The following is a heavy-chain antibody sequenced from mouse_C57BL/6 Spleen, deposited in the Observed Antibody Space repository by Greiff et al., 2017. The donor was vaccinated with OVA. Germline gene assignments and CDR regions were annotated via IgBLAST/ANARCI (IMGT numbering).Heavy chain of an antibody. J-gene: IGHJ1*03. D-gene: IGHD2-3*01. CDR1: GYTFTSYW. Sequence: VQLQQPGAELVMPGASVKLSCKASGYTFTSYWMHWVKQRPGQGLEWIGEIDPSDSYTNYNQKFKGKSTLTVDKSSSTAYMQLSSLTSEDSAVYYCARSMERYFDVWGTGTTVTVSS. CDR2: IDPSDSYT. CDR3: ARSMERYFDV. V-gene: IGHV1-69*01.